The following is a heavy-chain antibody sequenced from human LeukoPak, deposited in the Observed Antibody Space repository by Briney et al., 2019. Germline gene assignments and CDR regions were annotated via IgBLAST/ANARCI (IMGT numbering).Heavy chain of an antibody. V-gene: IGHV4-59*01. J-gene: IGHJ4*02. CDR2: IYYSGTT. CDR1: GDSISSYY. CDR3: ARIKGSGRYYFDY. D-gene: IGHD3-10*01. Sequence: PSETLSLTCTVSGDSISSYYWSWIRQPPGKGLEWIGYIYYSGTTNYNPSLKSRVTISVDTSKNQFSLKLNSVTAADTAVYYCARIKGSGRYYFDYWGQGTLVTVSS.